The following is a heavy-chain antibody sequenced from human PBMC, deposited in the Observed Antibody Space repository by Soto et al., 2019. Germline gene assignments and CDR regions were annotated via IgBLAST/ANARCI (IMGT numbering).Heavy chain of an antibody. CDR1: GFTFSTYT. J-gene: IGHJ4*01. CDR2: ISSSSGYI. D-gene: IGHD3-22*01. V-gene: IGHV3-21*06. CDR3: ARVLFYHDSSDYYLDY. Sequence: EVQLVESGGGLVKPGGSLRLSCAASGFTFSTYTMNWVRQAPGTGLESLSSISSSSGYIYYADSVKGRFTISRDNAKNSRSLQMNNLRAEDTAVYFCARVLFYHDSSDYYLDYWGPGTLVTVSS.